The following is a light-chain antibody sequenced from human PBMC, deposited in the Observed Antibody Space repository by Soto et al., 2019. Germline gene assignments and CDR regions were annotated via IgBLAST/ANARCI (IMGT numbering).Light chain of an antibody. V-gene: IGKV1-17*03. J-gene: IGKJ1*01. CDR1: QGIGNY. CDR3: LQHNSYPRT. CDR2: GAS. Sequence: DIQMTQSPSAMSASVGDRVTITCRASQGIGNYLAWFQQKPGKVPKRLIYGASNLQSGVPSRFSGSGSATEFTLTISSLQPEDFVTYYCLQHNSYPRTFGQGTKVDIK.